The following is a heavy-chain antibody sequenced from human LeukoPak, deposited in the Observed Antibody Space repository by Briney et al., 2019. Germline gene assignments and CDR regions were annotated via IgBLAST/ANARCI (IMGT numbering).Heavy chain of an antibody. V-gene: IGHV4-4*02. CDR1: GGSISSDHW. CDR3: ARLGYCSSASCGPLDY. CDR2: IYHSGST. J-gene: IGHJ4*02. Sequence: SGTLSLTCAVSGGSISSDHWWSWVRQPPGKGLEWIAEIYHSGSTNYNPSLMSRVTMSVDKSKNQFSLKLSSVTAADTALYYCARLGYCSSASCGPLDYWGQGTLVTVSS. D-gene: IGHD2-2*01.